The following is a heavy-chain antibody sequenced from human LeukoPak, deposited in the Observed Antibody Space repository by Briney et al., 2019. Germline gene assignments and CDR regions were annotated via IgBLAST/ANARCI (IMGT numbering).Heavy chain of an antibody. CDR3: ARREAIYV. D-gene: IGHD1-26*01. Sequence: PETLSLTCTVSGGSISKFYWSWIRQPPGKGLEWIGYVHNSGTTNYNPSLKSRVTISVDTSKNQFSLKLTSVTAADTAVYYCARREAIYVWGQGTMVTVSS. J-gene: IGHJ3*01. V-gene: IGHV4-59*01. CDR1: GGSISKFY. CDR2: VHNSGTT.